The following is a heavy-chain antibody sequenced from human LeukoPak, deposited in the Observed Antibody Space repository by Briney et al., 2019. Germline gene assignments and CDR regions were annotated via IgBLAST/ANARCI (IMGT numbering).Heavy chain of an antibody. Sequence: PGGSLRLSCAASGFTVSSNYMSWVSQAPGKGLEWVSVSYSGGSTYYADSVKGRFTIFRDNSKNTMYLQMNSLRAEDTAVYYCASQDYYDSSGFDYWGQGTLVTVSS. V-gene: IGHV3-53*01. CDR3: ASQDYYDSSGFDY. D-gene: IGHD3-22*01. CDR1: GFTVSSNY. J-gene: IGHJ4*02. CDR2: SYSGGST.